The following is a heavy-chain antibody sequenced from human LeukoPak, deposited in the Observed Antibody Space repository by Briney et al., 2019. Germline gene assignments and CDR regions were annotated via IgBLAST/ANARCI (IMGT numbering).Heavy chain of an antibody. CDR2: IYPSDSDT. V-gene: IGHV5-51*01. CDR1: GYSFTNYW. Sequence: GESLKISCKGSGYSFTNYWIGWGRQMPGKGLEGMGIIYPSDSDTRYSPTFQGQVTISADKSINTAYLQWSSLKASDTAMYYCATDSGTVWQPFDFRGQGTLVTVSS. J-gene: IGHJ4*02. D-gene: IGHD3-10*01. CDR3: ATDSGTVWQPFDF.